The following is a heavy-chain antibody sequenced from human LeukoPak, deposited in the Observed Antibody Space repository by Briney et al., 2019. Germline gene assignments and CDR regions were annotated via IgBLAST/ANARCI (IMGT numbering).Heavy chain of an antibody. D-gene: IGHD5-12*01. CDR3: AREYSGYDFNWFDP. CDR1: GGTFSSYA. V-gene: IGHV1-69*04. CDR2: IIPILGIA. Sequence: SVKVSCKASGGTFSSYAISWVRQAPGQGLEWMGRIIPILGIANYAQKFQGRVTITADKSTSTAYMELSSLRSEDTAVYYCAREYSGYDFNWFDPWGQGTLVTVSS. J-gene: IGHJ5*02.